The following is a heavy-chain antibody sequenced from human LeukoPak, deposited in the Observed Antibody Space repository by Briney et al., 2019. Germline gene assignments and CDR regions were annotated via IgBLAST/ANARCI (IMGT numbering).Heavy chain of an antibody. Sequence: GRSLRLSCAASGFTFSSYGMHWVRQAPGKGLEWVANIKQDGSEKYYVDSMKGRFTISRDNTKTSLYLQMNSLRVEDTAVYYCARVRIGSGWFYFDYWAQGTLVTVSS. CDR1: GFTFSSYG. V-gene: IGHV3-7*01. J-gene: IGHJ4*02. CDR2: IKQDGSEK. CDR3: ARVRIGSGWFYFDY. D-gene: IGHD6-19*01.